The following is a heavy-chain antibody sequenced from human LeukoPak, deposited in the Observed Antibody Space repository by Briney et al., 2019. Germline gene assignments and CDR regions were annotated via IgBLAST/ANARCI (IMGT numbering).Heavy chain of an antibody. V-gene: IGHV1-69*06. CDR3: TLLGGANKTYYFDY. CDR1: GGTFSSYA. D-gene: IGHD3-16*01. J-gene: IGHJ4*02. CDR2: IIPICGTA. Sequence: SVKVSCKASGGTFSSYAISWVRQAPGQGLEWMGRIIPICGTANYAQKFQGRVTITADKSTSTAYMELSSLRSEDTAVYYCTLLGGANKTYYFDYWGQGTLVTVSS.